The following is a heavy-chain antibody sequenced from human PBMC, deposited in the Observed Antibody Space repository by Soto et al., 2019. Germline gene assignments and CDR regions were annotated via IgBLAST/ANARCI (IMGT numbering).Heavy chain of an antibody. V-gene: IGHV3-15*01. Sequence: EVQLVESGGGLVKPGGSLRLSCAASGFTFTNAWMTWVRQAPGKGLEWVGRIKSISDGGTTDYPAPVKGRFIISRDDSKNTLYLQMNSLKTEDSAVYYCARYYRSYYFDYWGQGTLVTVSS. CDR3: ARYYRSYYFDY. CDR1: GFTFTNAW. CDR2: IKSISDGGTT. J-gene: IGHJ4*02. D-gene: IGHD4-4*01.